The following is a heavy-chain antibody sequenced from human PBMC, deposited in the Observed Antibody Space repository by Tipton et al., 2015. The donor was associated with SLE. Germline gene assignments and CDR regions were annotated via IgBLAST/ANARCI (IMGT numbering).Heavy chain of an antibody. D-gene: IGHD6-13*01. J-gene: IGHJ3*02. Sequence: QLVQSGADVKKPGASVKVSCKAPGYTFTSYGISWVRQAPGQGLEWMGWISAYNGNTNYAQKLQGRVTMTTNTTTSTTYMEQSSLRSDGTALYYCASYGGSSWGDVFDIWGQGTMVTVSS. V-gene: IGHV1-18*01. CDR3: ASYGGSSWGDVFDI. CDR1: GYTFTSYG. CDR2: ISAYNGNT.